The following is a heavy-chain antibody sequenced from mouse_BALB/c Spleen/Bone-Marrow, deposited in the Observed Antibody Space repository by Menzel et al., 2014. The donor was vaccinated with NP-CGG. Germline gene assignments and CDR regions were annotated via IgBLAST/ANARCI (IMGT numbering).Heavy chain of an antibody. CDR2: INPSNGRT. J-gene: IGHJ2*01. CDR3: ALYYYGSLDY. CDR1: GYTFTSYW. Sequence: QVQLQQSGAELVKPGASVKLSCKASGYTFTSYWMHWVKQRPGQGLEWIGEINPSNGRTNYNEKFKSKATLTVDKSSGTAYMQLSSLTSEDSAVYYCALYYYGSLDYWGQGTLSQSPQ. V-gene: IGHV1S81*02. D-gene: IGHD1-1*01.